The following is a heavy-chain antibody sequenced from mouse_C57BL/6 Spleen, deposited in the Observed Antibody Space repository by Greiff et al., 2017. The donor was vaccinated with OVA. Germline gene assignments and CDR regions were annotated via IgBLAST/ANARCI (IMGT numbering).Heavy chain of an antibody. CDR2: IDPETGGT. J-gene: IGHJ2*01. V-gene: IGHV1-15*01. CDR1: GYTFTDYE. Sequence: VKVVESGAELVRPGASVTLSCKASGYTFTDYEMHWVKQTPVHGLEWIGAIDPETGGTAYNQKFKGKAILTADKSSSTAYMELRSLTSEDSAVYYCTRSPWNYWGQGTTLTVSS. CDR3: TRSPWNY.